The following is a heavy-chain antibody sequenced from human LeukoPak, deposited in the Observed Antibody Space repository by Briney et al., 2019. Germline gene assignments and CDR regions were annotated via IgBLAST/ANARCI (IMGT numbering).Heavy chain of an antibody. CDR2: INHSGST. J-gene: IGHJ4*02. V-gene: IGHV4-34*01. CDR3: ASLPTTVVTRGPGHYFDY. D-gene: IGHD4-23*01. CDR1: GGSFSGYY. Sequence: KTSETLSLTCTVYGGSFSGYYWSWIRQPPGKGLEWIGEINHSGSTNYNPSLKSRVTISVDKSKNQFSLKLSSVTAADTAVYYCASLPTTVVTRGPGHYFDYWGQGTLVTVSS.